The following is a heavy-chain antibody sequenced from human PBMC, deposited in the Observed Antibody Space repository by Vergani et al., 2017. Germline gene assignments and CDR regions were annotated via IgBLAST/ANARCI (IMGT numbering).Heavy chain of an antibody. Sequence: QVQLVQSVTEVEKPGASVKVSCKASGDTFTGYYIHWVRQAPGQALEWMGWISPNSGGTNYAQKFQGRVTMTRDTSISTAYMELSRLRSDDTAVYYCARSCRTNTCSNAGTQYYYYDYLDIWGKGTTVTVSS. CDR3: ARSCRTNTCSNAGTQYYYYDYLDI. D-gene: IGHD2-8*01. CDR1: GDTFTGYY. J-gene: IGHJ6*03. V-gene: IGHV1-2*02. CDR2: ISPNSGGT.